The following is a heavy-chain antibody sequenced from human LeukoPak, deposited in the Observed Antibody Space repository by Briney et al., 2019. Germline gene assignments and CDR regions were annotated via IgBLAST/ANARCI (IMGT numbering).Heavy chain of an antibody. CDR1: GDSASTNSAA. D-gene: IGHD1-1*01. J-gene: IGHJ4*02. Sequence: SQTLSLTHALSGDSASTNSAASNSIRQSPSRGLEWLGRTYYRSKWYTDYAVSVKGRIAINPDTSKNQFSLQLNSVTPEDTAVYYCARAKGRSSLWNYWGQGTLVTVSS. V-gene: IGHV6-1*01. CDR3: ARAKGRSSLWNY. CDR2: TYYRSKWYT.